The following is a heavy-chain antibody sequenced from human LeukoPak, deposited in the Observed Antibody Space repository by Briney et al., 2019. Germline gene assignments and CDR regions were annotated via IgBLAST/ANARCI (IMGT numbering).Heavy chain of an antibody. V-gene: IGHV3-21*01. CDR3: ARDGYYYDSSGYLDGAFDI. D-gene: IGHD3-22*01. J-gene: IGHJ3*02. Sequence: GGSLRLSCAASGFTFSTYIMNWVRQTPGKGLEWVSSIGTSTSYIYYADSVKGRFTISRDNSKNTLYLQMNSLRAEDTAVYYCARDGYYYDSSGYLDGAFDIWGQGTMVTVSS. CDR2: IGTSTSYI. CDR1: GFTFSTYI.